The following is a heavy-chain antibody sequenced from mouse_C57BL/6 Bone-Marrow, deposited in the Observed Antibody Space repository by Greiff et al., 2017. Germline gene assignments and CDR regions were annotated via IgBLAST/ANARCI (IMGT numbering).Heavy chain of an antibody. CDR3: APGYSWFAY. J-gene: IGHJ3*01. D-gene: IGHD2-3*01. Sequence: EVQLQQSGPELVKPGASVKISCKASGYTFTDYYMNWVKQSHGKSLEWIGDINPNNGGTSYNQKFKGKATLTVDKSSSTAYMELSSLTSEDSAVYYCAPGYSWFAYWGQGTLVTVSA. CDR1: GYTFTDYY. V-gene: IGHV1-26*01. CDR2: INPNNGGT.